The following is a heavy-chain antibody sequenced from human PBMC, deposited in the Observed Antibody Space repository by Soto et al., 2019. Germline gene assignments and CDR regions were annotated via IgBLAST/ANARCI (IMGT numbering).Heavy chain of an antibody. CDR2: MNPNSGDT. V-gene: IGHV1-8*01. D-gene: IGHD1-1*01. CDR3: ARVGGNWNDDYFDY. J-gene: IGHJ4*02. CDR1: GYTFTNHD. Sequence: QVQLVQSGAEVKKPGASVKVACKASGYTFTNHDINWVRQATGQGPEWMGWMNPNSGDTGYAQNFQDRVTMTRDTSTRTAYMERSSLRSEDTAVYYCARVGGNWNDDYFDYWGQGTLVTVSS.